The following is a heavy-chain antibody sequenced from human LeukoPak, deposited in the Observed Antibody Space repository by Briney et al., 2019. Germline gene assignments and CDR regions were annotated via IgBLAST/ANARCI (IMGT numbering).Heavy chain of an antibody. CDR3: ARVVRVLRYFDWSKKRYYFDY. CDR1: GGSFSVYY. J-gene: IGHJ4*02. Sequence: PSETRSLTCAVYGGSFSVYYWSWIRQPPGKGLEWIGEINHSGSTNYNPSLKSRVTISVDTSKNQFSLKLSSVTAADTAVYYCARVVRVLRYFDWSKKRYYFDYWGQGTLVTVSS. D-gene: IGHD3-9*01. CDR2: INHSGST. V-gene: IGHV4-34*01.